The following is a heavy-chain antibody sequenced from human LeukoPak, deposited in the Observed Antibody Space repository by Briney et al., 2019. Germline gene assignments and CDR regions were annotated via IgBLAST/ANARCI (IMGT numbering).Heavy chain of an antibody. D-gene: IGHD5-18*01. Sequence: KPGVPLSLSCAASGFTFSSFSMIGPPQAPGKGVEGVLSISSSRSYIYYADSVKGRFTISRDNAKNSLYLQMNSLRAEDTAVYYCARDRGYSYGYTFGAFDIWSQGTMVTVSS. V-gene: IGHV3-21*01. CDR3: ARDRGYSYGYTFGAFDI. CDR1: GFTFSSFS. J-gene: IGHJ3*02. CDR2: ISSSRSYI.